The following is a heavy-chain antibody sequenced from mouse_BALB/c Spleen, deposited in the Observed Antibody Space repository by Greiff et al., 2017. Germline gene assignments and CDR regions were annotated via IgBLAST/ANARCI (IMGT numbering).Heavy chain of an antibody. CDR3: TRSGGLHWYVDV. CDR1: GYTFTSYW. CDR2: IYPGSGST. D-gene: IGHD2-4*01. J-gene: IGHJ1*01. V-gene: IGHV1S22*01. Sequence: LKQPGSELVRPGASVKLSCKASGYTFTSYWMHWVKQRPGQGLEWIGNIYPGSGSTNYDEKFKSKATLTVDTSSSTAYMQLSSLTSEDSAVYYCTRSGGLHWYVDVWGAGTTVTVSS.